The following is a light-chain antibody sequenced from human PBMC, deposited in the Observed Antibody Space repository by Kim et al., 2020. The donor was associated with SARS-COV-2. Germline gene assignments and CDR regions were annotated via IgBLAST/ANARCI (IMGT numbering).Light chain of an antibody. Sequence: APLTSPGNSNNVGNQGAAWLQQHQGHPPKPLSYRNNNRPSGISERLSASRSGNTASLTITGLQPEDEADYYCSAWDSSLSAQVFGGGTQLTVL. J-gene: IGLJ3*02. V-gene: IGLV10-54*01. CDR1: SNNVGNQG. CDR2: RNN. CDR3: SAWDSSLSAQV.